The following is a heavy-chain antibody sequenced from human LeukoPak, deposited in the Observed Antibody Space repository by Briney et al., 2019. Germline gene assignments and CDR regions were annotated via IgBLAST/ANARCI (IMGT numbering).Heavy chain of an antibody. Sequence: GGSLRLSCAASGFTFSSYSMNWVRQAPGKGLEWVSSISSSSSYIYYADSVKGRFTISRDNAKNSLYLQMNRLRAEDTAVYYCARACSGGSCYSRGYYYGMDVWGQGTTVTVSS. CDR2: ISSSSSYI. V-gene: IGHV3-21*01. CDR1: GFTFSSYS. D-gene: IGHD2-15*01. CDR3: ARACSGGSCYSRGYYYGMDV. J-gene: IGHJ6*02.